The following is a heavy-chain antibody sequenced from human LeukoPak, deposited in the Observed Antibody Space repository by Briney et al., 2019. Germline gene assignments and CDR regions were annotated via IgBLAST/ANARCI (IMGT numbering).Heavy chain of an antibody. Sequence: PSETLSLTCTVSGGSISSGDYYWSWIRQRPGKGLEWIGYIYYSGSTYYNPSLKSRVTISVDTSKNQFPLKLSSVTAADTAVYYCARGPLSCSSTCCYIFDYWGQGTLVTVSS. J-gene: IGHJ4*02. V-gene: IGHV4-30-4*08. CDR2: IYYSGST. D-gene: IGHD2-2*02. CDR3: ARGPLSCSSTCCYIFDY. CDR1: GGSISSGDYY.